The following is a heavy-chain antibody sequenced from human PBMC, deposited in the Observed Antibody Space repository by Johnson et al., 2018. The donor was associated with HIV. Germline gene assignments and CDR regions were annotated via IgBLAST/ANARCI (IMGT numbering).Heavy chain of an antibody. D-gene: IGHD6-13*01. Sequence: VQLVESGGGVVQPGRSLRLSCAASGFTFSDFYMSYIRQAPGKGLEWVSYISSSGSTKYYADSVKGRFTISRDNSKNTLYLQINSLRAEDTAVYYCAKEGLRSSLRSGDAFDIGGHGTLVTVSS. V-gene: IGHV3-11*04. CDR2: ISSSGSTK. CDR3: AKEGLRSSLRSGDAFDI. CDR1: GFTFSDFY. J-gene: IGHJ3*02.